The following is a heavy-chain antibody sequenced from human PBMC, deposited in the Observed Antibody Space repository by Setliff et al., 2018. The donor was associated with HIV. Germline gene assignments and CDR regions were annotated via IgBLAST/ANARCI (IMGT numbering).Heavy chain of an antibody. Sequence: ASVKVSCKASGYSFTAYGISWVRQAPGQGFEWMGWINIASGHTNFAQKFQDRVTVTTDTSTNTTYMELRGLRSDDTATYYCARVPSGAAGLVRAGFYFWGQGTLVTVSS. J-gene: IGHJ4*01. V-gene: IGHV1-18*01. CDR3: ARVPSGAAGLVRAGFYF. CDR1: GYSFTAYG. CDR2: INIASGHT. D-gene: IGHD6-25*01.